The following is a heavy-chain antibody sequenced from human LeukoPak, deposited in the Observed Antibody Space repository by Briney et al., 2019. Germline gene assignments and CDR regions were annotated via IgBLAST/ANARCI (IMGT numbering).Heavy chain of an antibody. CDR2: ISYDGSNK. CDR1: GFTFSSYA. J-gene: IGHJ4*02. Sequence: GGSLRLSCAASGFTFSSYAMHWVRQAPGKGLEWVAVISYDGSNKYYADSVKGRFTISRDSSKDTLYLQMNSLRTEDTAVYYCVRQDCSGGSCYLDYWGQGTLVTVSS. CDR3: VRQDCSGGSCYLDY. D-gene: IGHD2-15*01. V-gene: IGHV3-30-3*01.